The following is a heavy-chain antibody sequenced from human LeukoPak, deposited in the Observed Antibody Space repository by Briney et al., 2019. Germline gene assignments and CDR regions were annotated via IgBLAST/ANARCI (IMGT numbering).Heavy chain of an antibody. CDR2: IRYDGSDK. V-gene: IGHV3-30*02. J-gene: IGHJ4*02. D-gene: IGHD3-16*02. CDR3: ATLWGSYRRHHYYFDY. Sequence: PGGSLRLSCAASGFTLRTYGMHWVRQAPGKGLEWVTFIRYDGSDKYYVDSVQGRFTISRDNSKNTVYLQMNSLRAEDTAVYYCATLWGSYRRHHYYFDYWGQGTLVTVSS. CDR1: GFTLRTYG.